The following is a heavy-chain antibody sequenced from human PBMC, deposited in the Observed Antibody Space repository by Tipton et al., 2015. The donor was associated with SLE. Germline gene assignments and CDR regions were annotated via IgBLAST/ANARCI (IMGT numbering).Heavy chain of an antibody. CDR2: IVVGSGKT. Sequence: QSGAEVKKPGTSVKVSCKASGSIFSSSAIQWVRQARGQRLEWIGWIVVGSGKTKFAQKFQERVTITRDMSTSTAYMDLSSLRSEDTAVYYCAAGQQGDYYHYYGMDVWGQGTTVTVSS. CDR1: GSIFSSSA. CDR3: AAGQQGDYYHYYGMDV. V-gene: IGHV1-58*02. D-gene: IGHD6-13*01. J-gene: IGHJ6*02.